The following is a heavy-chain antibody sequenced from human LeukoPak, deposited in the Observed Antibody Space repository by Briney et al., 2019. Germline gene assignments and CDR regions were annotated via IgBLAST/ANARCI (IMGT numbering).Heavy chain of an antibody. CDR1: GGSISSYY. J-gene: IGHJ3*02. V-gene: IGHV4-59*08. CDR2: IYYSGST. D-gene: IGHD3-10*01. Sequence: SETLSLTCTVSGGSISSYYWSWIGQPPGKGLEWIGCIYYSGSTNYNPSFKSRVTISVDTSKNQFSLKLSSVTAADTAVYYCATHLYGSGSLGPEGAFDIWGQGTMVTVSS. CDR3: ATHLYGSGSLGPEGAFDI.